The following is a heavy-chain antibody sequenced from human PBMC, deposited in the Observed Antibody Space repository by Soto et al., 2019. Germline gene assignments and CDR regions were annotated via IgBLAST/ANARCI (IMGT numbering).Heavy chain of an antibody. Sequence: QVQLVQSGAEVKKPGSSVKVSCKASGGTFSSYTISWVRHAPGQGLEWMGRIIPILGIANYAQKFQGRVTITADKSTSTAYMELSSLRSEDTAVYYCARGIAARPQYLNWFDPWGQGTLVTVSS. CDR2: IIPILGIA. CDR3: ARGIAARPQYLNWFDP. D-gene: IGHD6-6*01. CDR1: GGTFSSYT. J-gene: IGHJ5*02. V-gene: IGHV1-69*02.